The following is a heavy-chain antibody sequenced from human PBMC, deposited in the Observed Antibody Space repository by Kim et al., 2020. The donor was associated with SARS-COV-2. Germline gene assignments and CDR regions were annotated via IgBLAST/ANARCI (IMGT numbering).Heavy chain of an antibody. Sequence: GGSLRLSCAASGFTFSSYAMSWVRQAPGKGLEWVSAISGSGGSTYYADSVKGRFTISRDNSKNTLYLQMNSLRAEDTAVYYCAKILRYFDWPSSAIDYWGQGTLVTVSS. D-gene: IGHD3-9*01. CDR2: ISGSGGST. J-gene: IGHJ4*02. V-gene: IGHV3-23*01. CDR1: GFTFSSYA. CDR3: AKILRYFDWPSSAIDY.